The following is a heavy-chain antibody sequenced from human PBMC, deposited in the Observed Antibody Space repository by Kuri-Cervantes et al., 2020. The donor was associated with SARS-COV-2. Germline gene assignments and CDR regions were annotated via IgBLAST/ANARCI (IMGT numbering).Heavy chain of an antibody. CDR3: TRDLWNTARGVYDY. Sequence: LRLSCTVSGGSISSGSYYWSWIRQPAGKGLEWIGHIYTSGSTSYNPSLKSRVTISVDTSKNQFSLKLSSVTAADTAVYYCTRDLWNTARGVYDYWGQGTLVTVSS. CDR1: GGSISSGSYY. V-gene: IGHV4-61*09. D-gene: IGHD5-18*01. CDR2: IYTSGST. J-gene: IGHJ4*02.